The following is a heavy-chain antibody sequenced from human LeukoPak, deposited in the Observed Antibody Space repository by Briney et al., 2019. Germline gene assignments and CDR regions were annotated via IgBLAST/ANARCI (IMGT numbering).Heavy chain of an antibody. J-gene: IGHJ4*02. V-gene: IGHV3-23*01. D-gene: IGHD3-22*01. CDR2: ISDSGGST. CDR1: GFTFSSYA. CDR3: ARYYDSSGYYRYYFDY. Sequence: GGSLRLSCAASGFTFSSYAITWVRQAPGKGLEWVSTISDSGGSTNYADSVKGRFTISRDNPKNTLYLQMSSLRAEDTAVYYCARYYDSSGYYRYYFDYWGQGTLVTVSS.